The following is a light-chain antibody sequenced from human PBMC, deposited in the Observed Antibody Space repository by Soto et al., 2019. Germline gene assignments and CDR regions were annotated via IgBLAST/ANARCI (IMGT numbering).Light chain of an antibody. CDR3: QQSYSTLTWT. V-gene: IGKV3D-7*01. Sequence: PGERVTLSCRASQSVSSSYLTWYQQKPGQAPRLLIYGASTRATSIPARFTGSASGTDFTLTISSLQPEDFATYYCQQSYSTLTWTFGQGTKVDI. CDR1: QSVSSSY. J-gene: IGKJ1*01. CDR2: GAS.